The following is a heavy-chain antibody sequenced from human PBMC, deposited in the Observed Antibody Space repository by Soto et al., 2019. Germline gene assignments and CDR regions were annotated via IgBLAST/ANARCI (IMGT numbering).Heavy chain of an antibody. CDR1: GYTFTSYG. CDR3: AREPPPLTYYYDSSGQSGLDY. D-gene: IGHD3-22*01. Sequence: VASVKVSCKASGYTFTSYGISWVRQAPGQGLEWMGWISAYNGNTNYAQKLQGRVTMTTDTSTSTAYMELRSLRSDDTAVYYCAREPPPLTYYYDSSGQSGLDYWGQGTLVTVSS. CDR2: ISAYNGNT. J-gene: IGHJ4*02. V-gene: IGHV1-18*01.